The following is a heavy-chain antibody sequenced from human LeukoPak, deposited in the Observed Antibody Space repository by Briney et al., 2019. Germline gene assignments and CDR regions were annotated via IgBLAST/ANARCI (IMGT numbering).Heavy chain of an antibody. CDR2: IYNSGST. V-gene: IGHV4-4*07. D-gene: IGHD3-3*01. Sequence: SETLSLTCKVSGGTISIYYWTWIRQPAGKGLEWIGRIYNSGSTNYNPYLKSRGTISVDTSNNQFSLKLSSVTAADTAVYYCARITDRTIFGEIMHGFDIWGQGTPVTVSS. J-gene: IGHJ3*02. CDR1: GGTISIYY. CDR3: ARITDRTIFGEIMHGFDI.